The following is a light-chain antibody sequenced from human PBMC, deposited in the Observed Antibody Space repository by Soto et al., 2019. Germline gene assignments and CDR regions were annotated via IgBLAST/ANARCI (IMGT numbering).Light chain of an antibody. J-gene: IGKJ4*01. V-gene: IGKV1-5*03. CDR1: QSISTW. CDR3: QQYDSYPPT. CDR2: KAS. Sequence: DIPMTQSPTTLSASVGDRVTITCRASQSISTWLAWYQQKPGKAPKLLIYKASNLERGVPSRFSGSGSGTEFTLTISSLQPDDFATYYCQQYDSYPPTFGGGTRVEIK.